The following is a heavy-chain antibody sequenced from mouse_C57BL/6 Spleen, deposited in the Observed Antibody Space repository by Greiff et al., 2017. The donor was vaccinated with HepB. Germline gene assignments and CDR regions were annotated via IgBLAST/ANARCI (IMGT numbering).Heavy chain of an antibody. CDR3: ARDGGGSSFFDY. J-gene: IGHJ2*01. V-gene: IGHV5-16*01. CDR1: GFTFSDYY. D-gene: IGHD1-1*01. Sequence: EVQRVESEGGLVQPGSSMKLSCTASGFTFSDYYMAWVRQVPEKGLEWVANINYDGSSTYYLDSLKSRFIISRDNAKNILYLQMSSLKSEDTATYYCARDGGGSSFFDYWGQGTTLTVSS. CDR2: INYDGSST.